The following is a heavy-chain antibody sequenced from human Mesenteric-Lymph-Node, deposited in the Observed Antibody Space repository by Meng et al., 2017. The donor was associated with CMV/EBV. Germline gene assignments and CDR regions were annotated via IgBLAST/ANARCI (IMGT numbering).Heavy chain of an antibody. CDR2: ITYGGSA. V-gene: IGHV4-31*03. Sequence: TGSGGTISRGDCGWPWTRHRPGKGVEWIGYITYGGSAYYNPSLRSRLIISVDTSNNQYSLRLSSVTAADTAVYYCAREGEFLNWFDPWGQGTLVTVSS. CDR1: GGTISRGDCG. CDR3: AREGEFLNWFDP. J-gene: IGHJ5*02. D-gene: IGHD2/OR15-2a*01.